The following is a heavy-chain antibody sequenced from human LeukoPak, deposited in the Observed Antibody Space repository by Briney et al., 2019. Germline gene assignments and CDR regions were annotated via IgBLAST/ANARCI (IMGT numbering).Heavy chain of an antibody. CDR2: ISGSGGST. D-gene: IGHD3-22*01. CDR1: GFTFSSYA. V-gene: IGHV3-23*01. J-gene: IGHJ4*02. CDR3: AKDSPPRRPFFVVVVDFFDY. Sequence: PGGSLRLSCAASGFTFSSYAMSWVRQAPGKGLEWVSAISGSGGSTYHADSVKGRFTISRDNSKNTLYLQMNSLRAEDTAVYYCAKDSPPRRPFFVVVVDFFDYWGQGTLVTVSS.